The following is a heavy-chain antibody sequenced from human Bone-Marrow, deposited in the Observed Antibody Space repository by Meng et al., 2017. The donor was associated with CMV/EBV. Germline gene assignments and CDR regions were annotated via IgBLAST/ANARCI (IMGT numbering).Heavy chain of an antibody. CDR3: VVGRGFDY. CDR2: ISAYNGNT. D-gene: IGHD2-2*01. CDR1: GGTFSSYA. Sequence: QDQLVQAGAGGRKPGSSVKVSCKASGGTFSSYAISWVRQAPGQGLEWMGWISAYNGNTNYAQKLQGRVTMTTDTSTSTAYMELRSLRSDDTAVYYCVVGRGFDYWGQGTLVTVSS. J-gene: IGHJ4*02. V-gene: IGHV1-18*01.